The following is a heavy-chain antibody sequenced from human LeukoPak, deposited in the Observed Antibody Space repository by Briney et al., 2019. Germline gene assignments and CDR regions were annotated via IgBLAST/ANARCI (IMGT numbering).Heavy chain of an antibody. J-gene: IGHJ4*02. Sequence: SETLSLTCAVSDYSVSSGYYWGWIRQPPGKGLEWIGSIYHSGSTYYNPSLKSRVTISVDTSKNQFSLKLSSVTAADTAVYYCARLRGYNSLDYWGQGTLVTVSS. CDR3: ARLRGYNSLDY. V-gene: IGHV4-38-2*01. CDR1: DYSVSSGYY. CDR2: IYHSGST. D-gene: IGHD5-24*01.